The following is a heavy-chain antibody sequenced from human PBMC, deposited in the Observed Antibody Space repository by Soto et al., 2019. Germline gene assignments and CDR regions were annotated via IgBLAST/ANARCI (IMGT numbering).Heavy chain of an antibody. J-gene: IGHJ4*02. Sequence: QLQLQESGPGLVKPSETLSLTCTVSGGSISSSSYYWGWIRQPPGKGLEWIGGIYYSGSTYYNPSLKTRVTISVDTSKNQFSLKLSSVTAADTAVYYCARLGDSSSWYLPFDYWGQGTLVTVSS. CDR3: ARLGDSSSWYLPFDY. V-gene: IGHV4-39*01. CDR2: IYYSGST. D-gene: IGHD6-13*01. CDR1: GGSISSSSYY.